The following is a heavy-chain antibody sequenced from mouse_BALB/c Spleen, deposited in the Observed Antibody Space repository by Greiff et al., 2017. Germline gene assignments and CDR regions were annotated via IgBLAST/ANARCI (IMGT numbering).Heavy chain of an antibody. Sequence: EVQLQQSGPSLVKPSQTLSLTCSVTGDSITSGYWNWIRKFPGNKLEYMGYISYSGSTYYNPSLKSRISITRDTSKNQYYLQLNSVTTEDTATYYCARYYYGSSRSYFDYWGQGTTLTVSS. CDR1: GDSITSGY. D-gene: IGHD1-1*01. CDR3: ARYYYGSSRSYFDY. CDR2: ISYSGST. V-gene: IGHV3-8*02. J-gene: IGHJ2*01.